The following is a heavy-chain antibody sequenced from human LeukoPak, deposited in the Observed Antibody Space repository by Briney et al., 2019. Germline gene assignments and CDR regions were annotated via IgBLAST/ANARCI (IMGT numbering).Heavy chain of an antibody. CDR1: GSTFSSYA. CDR2: ISSSGSTI. J-gene: IGHJ6*04. Sequence: PGGSLRLSCAASGSTFSSYAMSWVRQAPGKGLEWVSAISSSGSTIYYADSVKGRFTISRDNAKNSLYLQMNSLRAEDTAVYYCAELGITMIGGVWGKGTTVTISS. D-gene: IGHD3-10*02. V-gene: IGHV3-48*03. CDR3: AELGITMIGGV.